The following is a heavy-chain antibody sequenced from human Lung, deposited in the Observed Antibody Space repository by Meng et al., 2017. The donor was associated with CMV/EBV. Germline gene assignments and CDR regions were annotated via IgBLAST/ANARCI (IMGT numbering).Heavy chain of an antibody. J-gene: IGHJ5*02. CDR1: GGSISSYY. D-gene: IGHD2-2*01. CDR3: ARVLGYCSSTSCYRRSHSPLDWYDP. V-gene: IGHV4-59*01. CDR2: IYYSGST. Sequence: LSCTVSGGSISSYYWSWIRQPPGKGLEWIGYIYYSGSTNYNPSLKSRVTISVDTSKNQFSLKLSSVTAADTAVYYCARVLGYCSSTSCYRRSHSPLDWYDPWGQGXLVTVSS.